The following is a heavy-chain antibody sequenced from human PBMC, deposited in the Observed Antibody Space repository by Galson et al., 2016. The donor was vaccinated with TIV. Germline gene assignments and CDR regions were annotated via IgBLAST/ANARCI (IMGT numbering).Heavy chain of an antibody. CDR2: ISGHSGNT. D-gene: IGHD3-22*01. Sequence: SVKVSCKASGYTFSYYGISWVRRAPGQGLEWMGWISGHSGNTDYARKFQGRLVMTTDTSTGTAFMEVRSLTSDDTAVYYCARDRGSMTMILVVDYYYGMDVWGQGTTVTV. J-gene: IGHJ6*02. CDR3: ARDRGSMTMILVVDYYYGMDV. CDR1: GYTFSYYG. V-gene: IGHV1-18*04.